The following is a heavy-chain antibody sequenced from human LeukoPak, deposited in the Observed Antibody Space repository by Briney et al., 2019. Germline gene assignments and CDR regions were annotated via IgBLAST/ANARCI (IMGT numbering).Heavy chain of an antibody. Sequence: GGSLRLPCAASGFTVSSNYMSWVRQPAGKGLEGVSVLYSGGATFYADSVKGRFTISRDTSKNTLYLQMNDLRADDTAVYYCTKLKGWYGEGFFDYWGQGTLVTVSS. J-gene: IGHJ4*02. CDR1: GFTVSSNY. CDR3: TKLKGWYGEGFFDY. D-gene: IGHD6-19*01. CDR2: LYSGGAT. V-gene: IGHV3-53*01.